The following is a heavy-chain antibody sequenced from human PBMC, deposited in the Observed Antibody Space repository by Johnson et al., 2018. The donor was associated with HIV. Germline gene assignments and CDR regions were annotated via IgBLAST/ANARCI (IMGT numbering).Heavy chain of an antibody. D-gene: IGHD3-16*01. V-gene: IGHV3-66*01. CDR3: VREAYAAGAFDI. J-gene: IGHJ3*02. Sequence: VQLVESGGSVVRPGGSLRLSCAASGFTVSSNYMSWVRQAPGKGLEWVSVIYSGGSTYYADSVKGRFTISRDNSKNTLYLQMNSLRAEDTAVYYCVREAYAAGAFDIWGQGTMVTVSS. CDR1: GFTVSSNY. CDR2: IYSGGST.